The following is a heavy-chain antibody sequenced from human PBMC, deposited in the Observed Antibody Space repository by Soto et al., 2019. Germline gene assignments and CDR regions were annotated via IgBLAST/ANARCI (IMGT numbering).Heavy chain of an antibody. CDR2: LVVGTGNT. V-gene: IGHV1-58*01. CDR3: ATGAYCSGGSCSDYYYYYYGMDL. Sequence: SVKVSCKTSGFTFRSSAVQWVRQARGQRLEWIGWLVVGTGNTNYAQKFQQRDTISSDRSTNTVSMQLSSLTSEDTAVYYCATGAYCSGGSCSDYYYYYYGMDLWGQGTTVTVSS. CDR1: GFTFRSSA. D-gene: IGHD2-15*01. J-gene: IGHJ6*02.